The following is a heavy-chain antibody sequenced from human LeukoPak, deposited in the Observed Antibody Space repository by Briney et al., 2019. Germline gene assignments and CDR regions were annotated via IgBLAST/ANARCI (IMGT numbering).Heavy chain of an antibody. Sequence: SETLSLTCTVSGDSVSSGDFYWAWIRQPPGKALEWIGSVYYAGSTYYNPSLTRRVSISVDTSRSHFSLNLKSVTAADTAIYYCARELAYCGGDCYVYFDYWGQGTLVPVSS. CDR2: VYYAGST. CDR3: ARELAYCGGDCYVYFDY. V-gene: IGHV4-39*07. D-gene: IGHD2-21*02. J-gene: IGHJ4*02. CDR1: GDSVSSGDFY.